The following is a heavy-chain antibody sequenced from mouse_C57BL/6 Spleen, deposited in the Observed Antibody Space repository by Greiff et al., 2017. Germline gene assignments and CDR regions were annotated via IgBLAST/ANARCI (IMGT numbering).Heavy chain of an antibody. J-gene: IGHJ4*01. CDR1: GFTFSDYG. D-gene: IGHD1-1*01. CDR3: ARMGLRYYAMDY. V-gene: IGHV5-17*01. Sequence: EVMLVESGGGLVKPGGSLKLSCAASGFTFSDYGMHWVRQAPEKGLGWVAYISSGSSTIYYADTVKGRFTISRDNAKNTLFLQMTSLRSEDTAMYYCARMGLRYYAMDYWGQGTSVTVSS. CDR2: ISSGSSTI.